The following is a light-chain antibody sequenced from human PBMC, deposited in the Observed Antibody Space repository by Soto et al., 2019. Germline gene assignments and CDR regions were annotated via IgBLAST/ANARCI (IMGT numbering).Light chain of an antibody. CDR2: DAS. CDR1: QSVSSY. V-gene: IGKV3-11*01. Sequence: EIVLTQSPVTLSLSPGERATLSCRASQSVSSYLAWYQQKPGQAPRLLIYDASSRATGIPARFSGSGSGTDFTLTISSLEPDDFAVYYCQQRTDWPLTFGGGTKVEIK. J-gene: IGKJ4*01. CDR3: QQRTDWPLT.